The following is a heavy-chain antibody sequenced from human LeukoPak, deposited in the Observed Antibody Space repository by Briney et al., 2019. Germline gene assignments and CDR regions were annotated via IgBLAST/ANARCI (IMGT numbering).Heavy chain of an antibody. V-gene: IGHV3-74*01. CDR2: INSDGSTT. CDR3: IIVYIYAPDY. J-gene: IGHJ4*02. CDR1: GFTFSISW. D-gene: IGHD2-2*01. Sequence: PGGSLSLSCAASGFTFSISWMHWVRQVPGKGLVWVSHINSDGSTTTYAGSVRGRFTISRDNAKNTVSLQMSSLRAEDTAVYYCIIVYIYAPDYWGQGTLVTVSS.